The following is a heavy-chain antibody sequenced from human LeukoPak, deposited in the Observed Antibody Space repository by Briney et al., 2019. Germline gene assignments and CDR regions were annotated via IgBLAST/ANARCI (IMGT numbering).Heavy chain of an antibody. CDR2: IYYSGST. Sequence: SETLSLTCTVSGGSISSYYWSWIRQPPGKGLEWIGCIYYSGSTNYNPSLKSRVTISVDTSKNQFSLKLSSVTAADTAVYYCARYSSSGNFDYWGQGTLVTVSS. CDR3: ARYSSSGNFDY. D-gene: IGHD6-6*01. CDR1: GGSISSYY. V-gene: IGHV4-59*01. J-gene: IGHJ4*02.